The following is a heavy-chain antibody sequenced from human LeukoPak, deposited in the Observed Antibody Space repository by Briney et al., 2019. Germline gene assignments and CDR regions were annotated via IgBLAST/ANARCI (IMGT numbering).Heavy chain of an antibody. CDR2: MNPNSGNT. Sequence: ASVKVSCKASGYTFTSYDINWVRQATGQGLEWMGWMNPNSGNTGYAQKFQGRVTITRNTSISTAYMELSSLRYEDTAVYYCARRLKGYYDSSGYYLDYWGQGTLVTVSS. V-gene: IGHV1-8*03. CDR1: GYTFTSYD. D-gene: IGHD3-22*01. CDR3: ARRLKGYYDSSGYYLDY. J-gene: IGHJ4*02.